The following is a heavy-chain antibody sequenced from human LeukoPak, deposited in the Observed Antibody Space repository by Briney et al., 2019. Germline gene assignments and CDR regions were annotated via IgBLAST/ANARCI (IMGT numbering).Heavy chain of an antibody. D-gene: IGHD3-22*01. CDR2: ISAYNGNT. CDR3: ARDPDSSGYFHYFDY. V-gene: IGHV1-18*01. Sequence: ASVKVSCKASGGTFSSYAISWVRQAPGQGLEWMGWISAYNGNTNYAQKLQGRVTMTTDTSTSTAYMELRSLRSDDTAVYYCARDPDSSGYFHYFDYWGRGTLVTVSS. J-gene: IGHJ4*02. CDR1: GGTFSSYA.